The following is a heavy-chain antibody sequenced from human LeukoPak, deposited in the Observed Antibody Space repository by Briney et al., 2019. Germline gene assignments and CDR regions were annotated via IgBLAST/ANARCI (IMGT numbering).Heavy chain of an antibody. CDR2: ISSSSSYI. V-gene: IGHV3-21*01. CDR1: GFTFSSYS. D-gene: IGHD5-24*01. CDR3: ARDRGMATISYFDY. J-gene: IGHJ4*02. Sequence: GGSLRLSCAASGFTFSSYSMNWVRQAPGKGLEWVSSISSSSSYIYYADSVKGRITISRDNAKNSVYLQMNSLRAEDTAVYYCARDRGMATISYFDYWGQGTLVTVSS.